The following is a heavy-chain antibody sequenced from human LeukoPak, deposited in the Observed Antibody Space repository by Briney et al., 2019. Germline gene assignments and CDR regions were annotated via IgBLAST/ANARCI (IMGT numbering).Heavy chain of an antibody. V-gene: IGHV4-59*01. J-gene: IGHJ6*03. D-gene: IGHD5-18*01. CDR1: GGSISSYY. Sequence: SETLSLTCTVSGGSISSYYWSWIRQPPGKGLEWIGYIYYSGSTNYNPSLKSRVTISVDTSKNQFSLKLSSVTAADTAVYYCARRRKGYGPTMDVWGKGTTVTVSS. CDR3: ARRRKGYGPTMDV. CDR2: IYYSGST.